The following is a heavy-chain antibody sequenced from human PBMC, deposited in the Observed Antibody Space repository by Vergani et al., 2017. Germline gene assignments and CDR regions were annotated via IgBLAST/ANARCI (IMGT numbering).Heavy chain of an antibody. J-gene: IGHJ6*02. CDR3: ALWGENYYYGMDV. D-gene: IGHD3-10*01. CDR2: ISGSGVSA. Sequence: EVQLLESGGGLVQPGGSLRLTCAASEFTFSNYAMNWVRQAPGKGLEWVSGISGSGVSAYYTDSVKGRFTISRDNSKNMLYLQMNSLRAEDTAVYYCALWGENYYYGMDVWGQGTTVTVSS. V-gene: IGHV3-23*01. CDR1: EFTFSNYA.